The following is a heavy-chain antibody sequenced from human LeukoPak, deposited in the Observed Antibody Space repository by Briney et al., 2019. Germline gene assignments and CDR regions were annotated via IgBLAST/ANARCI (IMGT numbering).Heavy chain of an antibody. D-gene: IGHD2-15*01. CDR2: INPDGSTI. CDR1: GFTFSNYW. J-gene: IGHJ4*02. Sequence: PGGSLRLSCAASGFTFSNYWVHWVRQAPGKGLVWVSRINPDGSTINYADSVKGRFTISRDISKNTLYLQMNSLRAEDTAVYYCARYCSGGNCYSGLVYWGQGTLVAVSS. CDR3: ARYCSGGNCYSGLVY. V-gene: IGHV3-74*01.